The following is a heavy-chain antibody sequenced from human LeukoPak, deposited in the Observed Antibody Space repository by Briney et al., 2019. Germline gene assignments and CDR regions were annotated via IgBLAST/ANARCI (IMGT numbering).Heavy chain of an antibody. CDR2: ISWNSGSI. V-gene: IGHV3-9*01. CDR3: AKDITLTGLYYFDY. Sequence: GGSLRPSCAASGFTFDDYAMHWVRQAPGKGLEWVSGISWNSGSIGYADSVKGRFTISRDNAKNSLYLQMNSLRAEDTALYYCAKDITLTGLYYFDYWGQGTLVTVSS. J-gene: IGHJ4*02. D-gene: IGHD1-1*01. CDR1: GFTFDDYA.